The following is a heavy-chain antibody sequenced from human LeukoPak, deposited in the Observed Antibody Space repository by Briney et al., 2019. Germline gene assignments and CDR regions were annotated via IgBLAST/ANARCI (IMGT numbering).Heavy chain of an antibody. CDR2: ISYDGSNK. V-gene: IGHV3-30-3*01. CDR3: ASGGIIAVTRKPFDY. Sequence: GGSLRLSCAASGFTFSSYAMHWVRQAPGKGLEWVAVISYDGSNKYYADSVKGRFTISRDNSKNTLYLQMNSLRAEDTAVYYCASGGIIAVTRKPFDYWGQGTLVTVSS. CDR1: GFTFSSYA. J-gene: IGHJ4*02. D-gene: IGHD6-19*01.